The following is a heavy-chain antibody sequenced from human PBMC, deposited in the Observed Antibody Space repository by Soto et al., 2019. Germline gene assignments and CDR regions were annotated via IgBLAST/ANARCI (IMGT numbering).Heavy chain of an antibody. D-gene: IGHD3-9*01. CDR3: ARILVILGHYYMDV. Sequence: ASVKVSCKASGYTFTSYDINWVRQATGQGLEWMGWMNPNSGNTGYAQKFQGRVTMTRNTSISTAYMELSSLRSEDTAVYYCARILVILGHYYMDVWGKGTTVTVSS. CDR2: MNPNSGNT. V-gene: IGHV1-8*01. J-gene: IGHJ6*03. CDR1: GYTFTSYD.